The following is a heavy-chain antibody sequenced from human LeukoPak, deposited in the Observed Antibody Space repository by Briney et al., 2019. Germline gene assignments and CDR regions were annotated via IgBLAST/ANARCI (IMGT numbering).Heavy chain of an antibody. V-gene: IGHV3-30*03. J-gene: IGHJ6*02. CDR3: TSLGRYYDILTGYYSNYYYGMDV. CDR2: ISYDGSNK. D-gene: IGHD3-9*01. CDR1: GFTFSTYD. Sequence: GGSLRLSCAASGFTFSTYDMHWVRQAPGKGLEWVAVISYDGSNKFYANSVKGRFTISRDNSKNTLHLQINSLRAEDTAVYYCTSLGRYYDILTGYYSNYYYGMDVWGQGTTVTVSS.